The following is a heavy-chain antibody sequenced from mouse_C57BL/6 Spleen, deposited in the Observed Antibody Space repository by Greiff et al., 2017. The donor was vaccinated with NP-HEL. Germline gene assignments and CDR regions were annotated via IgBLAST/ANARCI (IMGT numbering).Heavy chain of an antibody. CDR1: GYSFTGYY. CDR3: ARWYYGSSPYYTMDY. V-gene: IGHV1-42*01. Sequence: VQLQQSGPELVKPGASVKISCKASGYSFTGYYMNWVKQSPEKSLEWIGEINPSTGGTTYNQKFKAKATLTVDKSSSTAYMQLKSLTSEDSAVYYCARWYYGSSPYYTMDYWGQGTSVTVSS. J-gene: IGHJ4*01. D-gene: IGHD1-1*01. CDR2: INPSTGGT.